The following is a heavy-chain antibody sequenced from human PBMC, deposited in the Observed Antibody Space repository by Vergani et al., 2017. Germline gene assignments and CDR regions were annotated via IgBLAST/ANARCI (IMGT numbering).Heavy chain of an antibody. CDR3: AKANPRNSGYDYLYYYHAMDV. CDR1: GFTFSSYS. V-gene: IGHV3-21*01. D-gene: IGHD5-12*01. J-gene: IGHJ6*02. CDR2: ISSSSSYI. Sequence: EVQLVESGGGLVKPGGSLRLSCAASGFTFSSYSMNWVRQAPGKGLEWVSYISSSSSYIYYADSVKGRFTISRANAKNSLYLQMNSLRAEDTAVYDCAKANPRNSGYDYLYYYHAMDVWGQGTTVTVSS.